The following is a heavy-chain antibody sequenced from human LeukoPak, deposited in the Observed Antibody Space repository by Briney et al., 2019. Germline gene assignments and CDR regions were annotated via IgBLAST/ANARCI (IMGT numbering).Heavy chain of an antibody. CDR3: ATVGGRSHITIEDYYDSSGYYFADY. D-gene: IGHD3-22*01. CDR2: FDPEDGET. Sequence: ASVKVSCKVSGYTLTELSMHWVRQAPGKGLEWMGGFDPEDGETIYAQKFQGRVTMTEDTSTDTACMELSSLRSEDTAVYYCATVGGRSHITIEDYYDSSGYYFADYWGQGTLVTVSS. CDR1: GYTLTELS. V-gene: IGHV1-24*01. J-gene: IGHJ4*02.